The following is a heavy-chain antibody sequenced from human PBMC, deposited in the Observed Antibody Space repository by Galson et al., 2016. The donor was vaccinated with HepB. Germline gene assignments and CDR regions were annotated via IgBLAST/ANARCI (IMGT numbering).Heavy chain of an antibody. V-gene: IGHV4-61*01. CDR1: GGSISSGTYY. CDR3: ARAGEYCGAAGGYSGILST. CDR2: TYYTGNT. J-gene: IGHJ5*02. Sequence: SETLSLTCTVSGGSISSGTYYWSWIRQSPGKGLEWIGYTYYTGNTNYNPSLKSRVSISGDTSKNQFSLKLSSVTAADTAVYYCARAGEYCGAAGGYSGILSTWGQGTLVTVSS. D-gene: IGHD2-21*01.